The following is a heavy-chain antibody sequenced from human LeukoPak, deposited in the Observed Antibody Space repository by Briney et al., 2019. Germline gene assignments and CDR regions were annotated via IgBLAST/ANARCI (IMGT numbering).Heavy chain of an antibody. D-gene: IGHD1-26*01. Sequence: SETLSLTCAVSGGSFSGYYWSWIRQPPGKGLEWIGEINHSGSTNYNPSLKSRVTISVDTSKHHFSLELRSVTAVDTAVYYCAISGNYFSRDAFDIWGQGTMVTVSS. CDR2: INHSGST. CDR1: GGSFSGYY. J-gene: IGHJ3*02. CDR3: AISGNYFSRDAFDI. V-gene: IGHV4-34*01.